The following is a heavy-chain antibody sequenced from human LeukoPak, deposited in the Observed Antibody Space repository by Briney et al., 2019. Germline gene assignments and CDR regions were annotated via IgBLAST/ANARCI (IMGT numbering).Heavy chain of an antibody. J-gene: IGHJ3*02. CDR2: IYPADSDT. CDR3: ALAVMASALVFDT. V-gene: IGHV5-51*01. CDR1: GYSFASYW. Sequence: GESLKISCKGSGYSFASYWIGWVRQMPGKGLEWMGIIYPADSDTRYSSSFQGQVTISADKSISTAYLQWSSLKASDTAIYYCALAVMASALVFDTWGQGTMVTVSS. D-gene: IGHD5-24*01.